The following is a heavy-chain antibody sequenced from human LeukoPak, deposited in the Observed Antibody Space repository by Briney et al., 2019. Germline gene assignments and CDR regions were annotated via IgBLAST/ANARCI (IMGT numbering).Heavy chain of an antibody. CDR3: ARDLGISYLDY. V-gene: IGHV3-33*01. J-gene: IGHJ4*02. D-gene: IGHD2-21*01. CDR1: GFTFSSYG. CDR2: IWYDGSNK. Sequence: VGSLRLSCAASGFTFSSYGMHWVRQAPGKGLEWVAVIWYDGSNKYYADSVKGRFTISRDNSKNTLYLQMNSLRAEDTAVYYCARDLGISYLDYWGQGTLVTVSS.